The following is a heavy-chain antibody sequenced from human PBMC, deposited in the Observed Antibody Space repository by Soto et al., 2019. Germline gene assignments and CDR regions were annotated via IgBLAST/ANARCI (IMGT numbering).Heavy chain of an antibody. D-gene: IGHD1-1*01. V-gene: IGHV4-4*07. CDR1: GASISGYY. J-gene: IGHJ5*02. CDR2: IYATGTT. CDR3: VRDGTKTLRDWFDP. Sequence: PSETLSLTCTVSGASISGYYWGGTRKSAGKGLEWIGRIYATGTTDYNPSLKSRVMMSVDTSKKQFSLRLRSVTAADTAVYYCVRDGTKTLRDWFDPWGQGISVTVSS.